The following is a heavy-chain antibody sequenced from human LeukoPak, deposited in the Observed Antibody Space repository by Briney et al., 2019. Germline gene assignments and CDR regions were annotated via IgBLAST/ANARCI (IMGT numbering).Heavy chain of an antibody. Sequence: PGGSLRLSCAASGFTVSTNCMIGVRQAPGKGLEGVSTIYSGGPTYYADSVMGRFTISRHNSRNPLYLQMNSLRAEDTAVYYCARVDTVMAYYFDLWGQGTLVTVSS. CDR3: ARVDTVMAYYFDL. V-gene: IGHV3-53*04. CDR1: GFTVSTNC. J-gene: IGHJ4*02. D-gene: IGHD5-18*01. CDR2: IYSGGPT.